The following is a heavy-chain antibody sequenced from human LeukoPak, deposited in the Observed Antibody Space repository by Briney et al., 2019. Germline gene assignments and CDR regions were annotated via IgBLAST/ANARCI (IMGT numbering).Heavy chain of an antibody. CDR2: IYLNDDK. CDR1: GFSLRTGGVG. CDR3: AHSDYYYGSGVYFDY. D-gene: IGHD3-10*01. Sequence: SGPTLMHPTQTLTLTYTFSGFSLRTGGVGVGWIRQPPVKALEWLTLIYLNDDKRYSPSLKSRLTITKDTSKNQILLTMTNIHPLDTATYYCAHSDYYYGSGVYFDYWGQGTLVTVSS. V-gene: IGHV2-5*01. J-gene: IGHJ4*02.